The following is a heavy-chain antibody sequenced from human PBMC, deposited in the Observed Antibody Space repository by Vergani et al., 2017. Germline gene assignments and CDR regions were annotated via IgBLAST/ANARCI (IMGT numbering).Heavy chain of an antibody. J-gene: IGHJ3*02. CDR3: ANIAYCGGDCYSSTAFDI. V-gene: IGHV4-38-2*01. CDR1: GYSISSGYY. CDR2: IYHSGST. D-gene: IGHD2-21*02. Sequence: QVQLQESGPGLVKHSETLSLTCAVSGYSISSGYYWGWIRQPPGKGLEWIGSIYHSGSTYYNPSLKSRVTISVDTSKNQFSLKLSSVTAADTAVYYCANIAYCGGDCYSSTAFDIGGQGTMVTVSS.